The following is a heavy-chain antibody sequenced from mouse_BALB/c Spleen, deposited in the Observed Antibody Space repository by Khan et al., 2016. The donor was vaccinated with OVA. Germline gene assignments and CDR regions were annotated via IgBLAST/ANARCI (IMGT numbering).Heavy chain of an antibody. CDR1: GFNFSSYG. CDR2: ISSGGDYT. V-gene: IGHV5-6*01. Sequence: EVQLVESGGDLVKPGGSLKLSCAASGFNFSSYGMSWVRQTPDKRLEWVATISSGGDYTYYPDSVKGRFTISRDNAKNTLYLQMSSLKSEDTAMYYCASHLTGSFAYWGQGTLVTVSA. CDR3: ASHLTGSFAY. D-gene: IGHD4-1*01. J-gene: IGHJ3*01.